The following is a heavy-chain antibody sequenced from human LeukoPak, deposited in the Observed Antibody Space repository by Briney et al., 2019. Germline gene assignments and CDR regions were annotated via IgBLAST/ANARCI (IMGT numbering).Heavy chain of an antibody. V-gene: IGHV3-23*01. J-gene: IGHJ4*02. D-gene: IGHD6-6*01. Sequence: PGGSLRLSCAASGVTFSSYAMSWVRQAPGKGLEWVSVISGSGGSTYYAHSVKGRFTISRDNSKNTLHLQMNSLRAEDTAVYYCAKDLGLWGSSSDNYWGQGTLVTVSS. CDR2: ISGSGGST. CDR1: GVTFSSYA. CDR3: AKDLGLWGSSSDNY.